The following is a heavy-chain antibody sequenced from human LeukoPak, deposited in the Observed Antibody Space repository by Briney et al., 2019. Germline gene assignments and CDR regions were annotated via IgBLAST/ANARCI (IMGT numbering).Heavy chain of an antibody. J-gene: IGHJ4*02. CDR3: ARGRVGTTDY. D-gene: IGHD1-7*01. CDR2: INPSGGGT. V-gene: IGHV1-46*01. Sequence: ASVKVSCKASGYPFTTSYIHWVRQAPGQGLEWMGIINPSGGGTNYAQRFQGRVSMTRDTSTSTVYMELSSLRSEDTAVYFCARGRVGTTDYRGQGTLVTVSS. CDR1: GYPFTTSY.